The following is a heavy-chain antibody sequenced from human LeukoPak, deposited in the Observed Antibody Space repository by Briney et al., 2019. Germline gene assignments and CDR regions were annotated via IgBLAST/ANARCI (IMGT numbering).Heavy chain of an antibody. V-gene: IGHV1-18*01. CDR3: ARGIAAAGTPYYYYYMDV. CDR2: ISAYNGNT. D-gene: IGHD6-13*01. J-gene: IGHJ6*03. Sequence: ASVKVSCKASGYTFTSYGISWVRQAPGQGLEWMGWISAYNGNTNYAQKLQGRVTMTTDTSTSTAYMELRSLRSDDTAVYYCARGIAAAGTPYYYYYMDVWGKGTTVTVSS. CDR1: GYTFTSYG.